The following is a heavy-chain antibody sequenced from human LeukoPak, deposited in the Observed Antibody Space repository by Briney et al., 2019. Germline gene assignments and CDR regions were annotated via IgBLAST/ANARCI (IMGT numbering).Heavy chain of an antibody. D-gene: IGHD2-2*01. J-gene: IGHJ4*02. Sequence: GGSLRLSCAASGFTFSSYGMSWVRQAPGKGLEWVSGITGSGLTTYYADSVKSRFTISRDNSKNTLYLQMNSLRAEDTAVYYCAKDRRSMPHDYWGQGTLVTVSS. V-gene: IGHV3-23*01. CDR3: AKDRRSMPHDY. CDR2: ITGSGLTT. CDR1: GFTFSSYG.